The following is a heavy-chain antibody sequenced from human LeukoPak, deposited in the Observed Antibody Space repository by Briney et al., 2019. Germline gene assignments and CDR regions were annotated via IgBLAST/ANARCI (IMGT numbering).Heavy chain of an antibody. V-gene: IGHV3-23*01. Sequence: GGSLRLFCAASGFTFSRYAMSWVRQAPGKGLEWVSAISGSGGSTYYADSVKGRFTISRDNSKNTLYLQMNSLRAENTAVYYCAKDAHTAMVTWYFDLWGRGTLVTVSS. J-gene: IGHJ2*01. CDR1: GFTFSRYA. CDR3: AKDAHTAMVTWYFDL. D-gene: IGHD5-18*01. CDR2: ISGSGGST.